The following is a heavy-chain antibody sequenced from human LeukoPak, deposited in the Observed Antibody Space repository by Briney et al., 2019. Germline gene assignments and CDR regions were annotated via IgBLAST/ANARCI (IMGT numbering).Heavy chain of an antibody. J-gene: IGHJ4*02. Sequence: XXXXXXVRQAPGKGLEWVAVISYDGSNKYYADSVKGRFTISRDNSKNTLYLQMNSLRAEDTAVFYCARAPPPSDSSGYYLGYYFDYWGQGTLVTVSS. CDR1: XXX. V-gene: IGHV3-30-3*01. D-gene: IGHD3-22*01. CDR2: ISYDGSNK. CDR3: ARAPPPSDSSGYYLGYYFDY.